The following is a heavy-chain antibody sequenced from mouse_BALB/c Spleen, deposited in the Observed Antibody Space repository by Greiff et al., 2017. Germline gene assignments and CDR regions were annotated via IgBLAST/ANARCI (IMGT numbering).Heavy chain of an antibody. Sequence: EVKLVESGPGLVKPSQSLSLTCTVTGYSITSDYAWNWIRQFPGNKLEWMGYISYSGSTSYNPSLKSRISITRDTSKNQFFLQLNSVTTEDTATYYCAIRYYAMDYWGQGTSVTVSS. CDR3: AIRYYAMDY. V-gene: IGHV3-2*02. CDR1: GYSITSDYA. J-gene: IGHJ4*01. CDR2: ISYSGST.